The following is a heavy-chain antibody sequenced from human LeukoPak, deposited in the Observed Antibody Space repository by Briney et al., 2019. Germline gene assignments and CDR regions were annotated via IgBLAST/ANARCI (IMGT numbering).Heavy chain of an antibody. CDR3: ARVALAYCGGDCYSGSRLDY. CDR2: IKQDGSEK. V-gene: IGHV3-7*03. CDR1: GFTFSSYW. Sequence: PGGSLRLSCAASGFTFSSYWMSWVRQAPGKGLEWVANIKQDGSEKYYVDSVKGRFTISRDNAMNSLYLQMNSLRAEDTAVYYCARVALAYCGGDCYSGSRLDYWGQGTLVTVSS. J-gene: IGHJ4*02. D-gene: IGHD2-21*02.